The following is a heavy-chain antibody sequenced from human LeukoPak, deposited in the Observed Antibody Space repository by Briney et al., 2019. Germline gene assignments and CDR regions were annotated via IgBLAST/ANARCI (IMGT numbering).Heavy chain of an antibody. V-gene: IGHV4-39*07. D-gene: IGHD6-13*01. CDR2: IYYSGST. CDR1: GGSISSSSYY. J-gene: IGHJ4*02. CDR3: ARRFRSSSGLDY. Sequence: SETLSLTCTVSGGSISSSSYYWGWIRQPPGKGLEWIGSIYYSGSTYYNPSLKSRVTISVDTSKNQFSLKLSSVTAADTAVYYCARRFRSSSGLDYWGQGTLVTVSS.